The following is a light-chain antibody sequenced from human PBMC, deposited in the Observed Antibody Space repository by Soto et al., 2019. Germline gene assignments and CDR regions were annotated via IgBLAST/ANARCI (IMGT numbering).Light chain of an antibody. V-gene: IGKV3-11*01. CDR2: DAS. CDR1: QSVSSY. J-gene: IGKJ4*01. Sequence: EIVLTQSPATLSLSPGERATLSCSASQSVSSYLAWYQQKPGQAPRLLIYDASNRASGIPARFSGSGSGTDFTLTISSLEPEDFAVYYCQQRSNWHTFGGGTKVEI. CDR3: QQRSNWHT.